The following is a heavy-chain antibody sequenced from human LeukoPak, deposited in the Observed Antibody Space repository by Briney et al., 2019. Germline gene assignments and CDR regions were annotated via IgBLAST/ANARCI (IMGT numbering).Heavy chain of an antibody. D-gene: IGHD5-18*01. Sequence: SVKVSCKASGGTFSSYAISWVRQAPGQGLEWMGGIIPIFGTANYAQKFQGRVTITADKSTSTAYMELSSLRSEDTAVYYCARDPNGCSYGFDYWGQGTLVTVSS. V-gene: IGHV1-69*06. CDR2: IIPIFGTA. CDR3: ARDPNGCSYGFDY. J-gene: IGHJ4*02. CDR1: GGTFSSYA.